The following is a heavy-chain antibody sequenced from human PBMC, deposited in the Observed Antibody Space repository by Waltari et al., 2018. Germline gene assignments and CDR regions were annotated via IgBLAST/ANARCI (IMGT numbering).Heavy chain of an antibody. Sequence: QVQLVQSGAEVKKPGDSVKVSCQASGYTYTGYSVHWVRQAPGQGLEWMGRIRPNSGGTDVAQTFQDRVTMSTDTSISTAYMELSRLRFDDTAVYYCARDHNWGSYYWGQGTLVTVSS. CDR2: IRPNSGGT. D-gene: IGHD1-1*01. CDR3: ARDHNWGSYY. CDR1: GYTYTGYS. V-gene: IGHV1-2*06. J-gene: IGHJ4*02.